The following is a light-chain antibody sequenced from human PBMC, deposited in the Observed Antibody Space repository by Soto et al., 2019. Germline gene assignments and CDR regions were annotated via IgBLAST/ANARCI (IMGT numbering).Light chain of an antibody. Sequence: EIVMTQSPATLSVSPGEKATLSCRASQSVSSNLAWYQQKPGQAPRLLIYGASTRATGIPARFSGRGSATEFTLTISSLHSEDCAVYYCQQCNDWPHTFGQGTKLEIK. CDR2: GAS. CDR1: QSVSSN. CDR3: QQCNDWPHT. J-gene: IGKJ2*01. V-gene: IGKV3-15*01.